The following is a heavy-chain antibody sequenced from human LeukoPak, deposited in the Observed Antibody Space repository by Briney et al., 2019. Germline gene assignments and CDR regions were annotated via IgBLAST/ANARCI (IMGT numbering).Heavy chain of an antibody. CDR3: ARANGDQRSNAFDI. CDR1: GYTFTGYY. CDR2: INPNSGGT. D-gene: IGHD4-17*01. Sequence: ASVKVSCKASGYTFTGYYMHWVRQAPGQGLEWMGRINPNSGGTNYALKFQGRVTMTRDTSISTAYMELSRLRSDDTAVYYCARANGDQRSNAFDIWGQGTMVTVSS. J-gene: IGHJ3*02. V-gene: IGHV1-2*06.